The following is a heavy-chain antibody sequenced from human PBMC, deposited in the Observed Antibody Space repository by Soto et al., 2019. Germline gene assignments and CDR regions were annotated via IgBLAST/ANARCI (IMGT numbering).Heavy chain of an antibody. V-gene: IGHV3-23*01. CDR2: ISGSGGST. CDR3: AKGVWVSADYYYYYMDV. Sequence: EVQLLESGGGLVQPGGSLRLSCAASGFTFSSYAMSWVRQAPGKGLEWVSAISGSGGSTYYADSVKGRFTISRDNSKNTLYLQMNSLRAEDTAVYYCAKGVWVSADYYYYYMDVWGKGTTVTVSS. J-gene: IGHJ6*03. CDR1: GFTFSSYA. D-gene: IGHD3-16*01.